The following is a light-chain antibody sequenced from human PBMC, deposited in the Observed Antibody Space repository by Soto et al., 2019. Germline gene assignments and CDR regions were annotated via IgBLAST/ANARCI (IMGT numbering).Light chain of an antibody. CDR1: SRDVRGYTY. J-gene: IGLJ2*01. CDR3: ASYTSRSTVV. V-gene: IGLV2-14*03. CDR2: DVS. Sequence: QSALTQPASVSGSPGQSITISCTGTSRDVRGYTYVSWYQHHPGKVPKLIIYDVSTRPSGVSSRFSGSKSGNTASLTISGLQADDEADYYCASYTSRSTVVVGGGTKLTVL.